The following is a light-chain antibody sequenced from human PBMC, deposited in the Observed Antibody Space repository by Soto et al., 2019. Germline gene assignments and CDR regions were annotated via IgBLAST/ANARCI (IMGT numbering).Light chain of an antibody. CDR3: QQYNNWPQT. CDR1: QSFSNN. J-gene: IGKJ1*01. V-gene: IGKV3-15*01. CDR2: GAS. Sequence: EIVMTQSPATLSVSPGERATLSCRASQSFSNNLAWYQQKPGQAPRLLIYGASTRATGIPARFSGGGSGTEFTLTISRLQSEDFAVYYCQQYNNWPQTFGQGTKVEIK.